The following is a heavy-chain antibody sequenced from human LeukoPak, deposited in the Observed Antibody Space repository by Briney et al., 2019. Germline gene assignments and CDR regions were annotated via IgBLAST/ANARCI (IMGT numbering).Heavy chain of an antibody. V-gene: IGHV1-69*02. J-gene: IGHJ3*02. D-gene: IGHD4-23*01. Sequence: SVKVSCKASGGTFSSYTISWVRQAPGQGLEWMGRIIPILGIANYAQKFQGRVTITADKSTSTAYMGLSSLRSEDTAVYYCARVLRWYRLGPGDDAFDIWGQGTMVTVSS. CDR1: GGTFSSYT. CDR2: IIPILGIA. CDR3: ARVLRWYRLGPGDDAFDI.